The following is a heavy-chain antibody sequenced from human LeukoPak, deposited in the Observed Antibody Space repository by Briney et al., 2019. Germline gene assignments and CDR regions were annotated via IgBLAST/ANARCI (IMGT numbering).Heavy chain of an antibody. J-gene: IGHJ4*02. CDR2: IHTSGST. D-gene: IGHD2-21*02. V-gene: IGHV4-4*07. Sequence: SEILSLTCTVSGGSISGYFWSWIRQPAGKGLEWIGRIHTSGSTNYNPSLKSRLTMSVDTSRNQFSLKLDSVTAADTAVYYCARARKGVVTSLLGYWGQGTLVTVSS. CDR1: GGSISGYF. CDR3: ARARKGVVTSLLGY.